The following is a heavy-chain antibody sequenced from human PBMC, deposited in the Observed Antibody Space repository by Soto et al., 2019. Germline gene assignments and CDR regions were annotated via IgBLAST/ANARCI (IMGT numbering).Heavy chain of an antibody. Sequence: SETLSLTCAVYGGSFSGYYWTWIRQPPGTGLEWIGEINHSGSTNYNPSLKSRVTISVDTSKNQFSLKLTSVTAADTAVYYCARVLLYGGSTGPFDYWGQGTLVTVSS. J-gene: IGHJ4*02. CDR1: GGSFSGYY. CDR3: ARVLLYGGSTGPFDY. CDR2: INHSGST. D-gene: IGHD2-15*01. V-gene: IGHV4-34*01.